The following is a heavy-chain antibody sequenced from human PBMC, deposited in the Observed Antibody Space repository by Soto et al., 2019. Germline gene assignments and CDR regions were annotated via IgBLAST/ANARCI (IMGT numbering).Heavy chain of an antibody. D-gene: IGHD3-10*01. J-gene: IGHJ4*02. CDR2: IWNDGNTQ. Sequence: QVQLVDSGGGVVQPGTSLRLSCVASGFSFSTYAMDWVRQAPGKGLEWVAVIWNDGNTQYYADSVKGRFAISRDNSGNTMYLQMNSLRADDSAMYYCARGGKGSGSFSLDYWGQGTLVIVSS. V-gene: IGHV3-33*01. CDR3: ARGGKGSGSFSLDY. CDR1: GFSFSTYA.